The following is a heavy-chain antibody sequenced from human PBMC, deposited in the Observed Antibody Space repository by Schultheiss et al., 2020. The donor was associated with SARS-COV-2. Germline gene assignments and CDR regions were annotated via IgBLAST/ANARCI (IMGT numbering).Heavy chain of an antibody. CDR2: ISYSGST. CDR1: GGFISGYY. D-gene: IGHD1-26*01. V-gene: IGHV4-59*01. Sequence: SETLSLTCAVSGGFISGYYWSWIRQPPGKGLEWIGYISYSGSTNYNPSLKSRVTISVDTSKNQFSLKLTSVTAADTAVYYCARDGGRYSVPFEHWGQGTLVTVSS. CDR3: ARDGGRYSVPFEH. J-gene: IGHJ4*02.